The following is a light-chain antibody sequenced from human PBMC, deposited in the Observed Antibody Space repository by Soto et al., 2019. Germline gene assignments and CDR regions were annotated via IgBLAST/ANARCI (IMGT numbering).Light chain of an antibody. CDR3: QQYGSSPPIT. CDR2: GAS. Sequence: EIVLTQSPGTLSLSPGEKATLSCRASQSVSSSYLAWYQQKPGQAPRLLIDGASSRATGIPDRFSGSGSGTDFTLTISRLEPEDFAVYYCQQYGSSPPITFGQGTRLEI. CDR1: QSVSSSY. V-gene: IGKV3-20*01. J-gene: IGKJ5*01.